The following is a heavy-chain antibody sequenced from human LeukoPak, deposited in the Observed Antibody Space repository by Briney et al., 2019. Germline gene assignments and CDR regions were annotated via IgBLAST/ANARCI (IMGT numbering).Heavy chain of an antibody. CDR2: IYSSGRT. V-gene: IGHV4-59*01. CDR1: GGSMNFYY. Sequence: SETLSLTCSVSGGSMNFYYWNWIRQSPGKGLQWIGYIYSSGRTNYNPSLKSRVSISVDKSNNQFSLNLRSVTAADTAVYYCAGDRSSNGAFDIWGQGTMVTVSS. D-gene: IGHD4-11*01. J-gene: IGHJ3*02. CDR3: AGDRSSNGAFDI.